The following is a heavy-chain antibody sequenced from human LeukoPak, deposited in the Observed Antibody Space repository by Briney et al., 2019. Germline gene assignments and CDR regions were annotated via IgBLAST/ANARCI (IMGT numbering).Heavy chain of an antibody. J-gene: IGHJ6*03. Sequence: PGGSLRLSCAASGFTFSSYAMHWVRQAPGKGLEWVAVISYDGSNKYYADSVKGRFTISRDNSKNTLYLQMNSLRVEDTAVYYCAREAGGDQLIYYYYYMDVWGKGTTVTVSS. CDR1: GFTFSSYA. CDR2: ISYDGSNK. CDR3: AREAGGDQLIYYYYYMDV. D-gene: IGHD2-21*02. V-gene: IGHV3-30-3*01.